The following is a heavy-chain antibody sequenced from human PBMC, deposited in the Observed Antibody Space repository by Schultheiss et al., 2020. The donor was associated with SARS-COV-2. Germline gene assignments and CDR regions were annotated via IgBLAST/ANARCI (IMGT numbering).Heavy chain of an antibody. D-gene: IGHD3-22*01. V-gene: IGHV4-39*02. J-gene: IGHJ4*02. CDR3: AREIDLVNDY. Sequence: SETLSLTCTVSGGSISSSSYYWGWIRQPPGKGLEWIGSIYYSGSTYYNPSLKSRVTISVDTSKNQFSLKLSSVTAADTAVYYCAREIDLVNDYWGQGTLVTVSS. CDR1: GGSISSSSYY. CDR2: IYYSGST.